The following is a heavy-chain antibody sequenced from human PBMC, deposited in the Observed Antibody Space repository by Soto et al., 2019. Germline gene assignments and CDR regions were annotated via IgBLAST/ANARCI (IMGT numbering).Heavy chain of an antibody. CDR3: AADLTSYYDSSGPSGY. CDR2: ISGSGGST. Sequence: GGSLRLSCAASGFTFSSYAMSWVRQAPGKGLEWVSAISGSGGSTYYADSVKGRFTISRDNSKNTLYLQMNSLRAEDTAVYYCAADLTSYYDSSGPSGYWGQGTLVTVSS. CDR1: GFTFSSYA. D-gene: IGHD3-22*01. V-gene: IGHV3-23*01. J-gene: IGHJ4*02.